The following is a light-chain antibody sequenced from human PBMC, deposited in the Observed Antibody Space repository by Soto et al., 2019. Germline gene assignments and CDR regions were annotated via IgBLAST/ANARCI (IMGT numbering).Light chain of an antibody. Sequence: QSALTQPASVSGSPGQSITISCTGTSSDVGDHNSVSWYQQQPGKAPKLMIYAVSNRPSGVSNRFSGSKSGNTASLTISGLQADDEADYYCGSYTTSITVIFGGGTKLTVL. CDR3: GSYTTSITVI. CDR2: AVS. V-gene: IGLV2-14*03. J-gene: IGLJ2*01. CDR1: SSDVGDHNS.